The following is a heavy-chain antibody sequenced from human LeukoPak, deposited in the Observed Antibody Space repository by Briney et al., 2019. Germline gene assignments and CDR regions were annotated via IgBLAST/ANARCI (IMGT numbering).Heavy chain of an antibody. J-gene: IGHJ4*02. CDR2: ISSSGGTI. D-gene: IGHD6-6*01. Sequence: GGSLRLSCAASGFTFSSYEMNWVRQAPGKGLEWVSYISSSGGTIYCADSVKGRFTISRDNAKNSLYLQMNSLRAEDTAVYYCARDRVSHFDYWGQGTLVTVSS. V-gene: IGHV3-48*03. CDR3: ARDRVSHFDY. CDR1: GFTFSSYE.